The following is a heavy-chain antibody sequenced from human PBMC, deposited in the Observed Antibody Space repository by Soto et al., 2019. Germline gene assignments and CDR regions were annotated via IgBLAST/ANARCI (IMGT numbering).Heavy chain of an antibody. CDR2: ISYDGSNK. CDR1: GFTFSSYG. Sequence: GGSLRLSCAASGFTFSSYGMHWVRQAPGKGLEWVAVISYDGSNKYYADSVKGRFTISRDNSKNTLYLQMNSLRAEDTAVYYCANSPQPGYSSGWYGFARILGVSEISTRQPPYGMDVWGQGTTVTVSS. CDR3: ANSPQPGYSSGWYGFARILGVSEISTRQPPYGMDV. V-gene: IGHV3-30*18. D-gene: IGHD6-19*01. J-gene: IGHJ6*02.